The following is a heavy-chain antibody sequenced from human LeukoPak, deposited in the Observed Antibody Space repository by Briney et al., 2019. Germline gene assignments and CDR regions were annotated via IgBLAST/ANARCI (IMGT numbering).Heavy chain of an antibody. Sequence: GGSLRLSCAASGFTSSAYWMHWVRQVPGKGLVWVSRINSDVSTTNYADSVKGRFTVSRDNSKSTLYLQVNSLRAEDTAVFYCAKGTISSAAGLDYWGQGTLVTVSS. CDR3: AKGTISSAAGLDY. D-gene: IGHD2-2*01. CDR2: INSDVSTT. V-gene: IGHV3-74*01. CDR1: GFTSSAYW. J-gene: IGHJ4*02.